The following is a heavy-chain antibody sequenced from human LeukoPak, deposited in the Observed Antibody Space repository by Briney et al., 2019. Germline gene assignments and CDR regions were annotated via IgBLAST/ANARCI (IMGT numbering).Heavy chain of an antibody. CDR1: GFTFSSYW. V-gene: IGHV3-7*03. D-gene: IGHD3-16*01. J-gene: IGHJ6*02. CDR3: AGGGCFDV. Sequence: PGGSLRLSCAASGFTFSSYWMNWARQAPGKGLEWVASINHNGNVNYYVDSVKGRFTISRDNAKNSLYLQMSNLRAEDTAVYFWAGGGCFDVWGQGATVTVSS. CDR2: INHNGNVN.